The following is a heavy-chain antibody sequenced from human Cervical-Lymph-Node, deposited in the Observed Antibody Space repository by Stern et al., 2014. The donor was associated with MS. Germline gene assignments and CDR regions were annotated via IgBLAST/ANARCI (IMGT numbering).Heavy chain of an antibody. CDR2: IKQDGSEK. V-gene: IGHV3-7*01. D-gene: IGHD3-22*01. Sequence: EVQLVESGGGLVQPGGSLRLSCAASGFTFSSYWMSWVRQAPGKGLEWVANIKQDGSEKYYVDSVKVRFTISRDNAKNSLYLQMNSLRAEDTAVYYCARGPYYYDSSGYSNWGQGTLVTVSS. CDR1: GFTFSSYW. J-gene: IGHJ4*02. CDR3: ARGPYYYDSSGYSN.